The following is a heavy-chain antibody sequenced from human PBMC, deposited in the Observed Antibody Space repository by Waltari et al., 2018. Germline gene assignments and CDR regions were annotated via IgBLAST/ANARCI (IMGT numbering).Heavy chain of an antibody. CDR2: INHSGST. Sequence: QVQLQQWGAGLLKPSETLSLTCAVYGGSFSGYYWSWIRQPPGKGLEWIGEINHSGSTNYNPSLKSRVTISVDTSKNQFSLKLSSVTAADTAVYYCARKEGSGYYYFDYRGQGTLVTVSS. J-gene: IGHJ4*02. D-gene: IGHD3-3*01. V-gene: IGHV4-34*01. CDR1: GGSFSGYY. CDR3: ARKEGSGYYYFDY.